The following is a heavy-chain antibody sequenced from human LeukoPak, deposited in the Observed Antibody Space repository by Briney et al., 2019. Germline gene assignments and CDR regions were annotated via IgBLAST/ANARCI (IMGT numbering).Heavy chain of an antibody. D-gene: IGHD2-2*01. J-gene: IGHJ4*02. CDR3: ARQKDSSSWSYFDY. CDR2: IYYSGST. Sequence: PSETLSLTCTVSGGSISNYYWSWIRQPPGEGLEWIGYIYYSGSTNYNPSLKSRVTISVDTSKNQFSLKLRSVTAADTAVYYCARQKDSSSWSYFDYWGQGTLVTVSS. V-gene: IGHV4-59*08. CDR1: GGSISNYY.